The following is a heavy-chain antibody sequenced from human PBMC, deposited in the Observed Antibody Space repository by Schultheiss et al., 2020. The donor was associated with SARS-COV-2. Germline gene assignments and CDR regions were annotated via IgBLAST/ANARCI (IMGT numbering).Heavy chain of an antibody. CDR3: LRDGGAYYLDY. CDR1: GFTFNNFG. CDR2: ISRNGGAT. Sequence: GESLKISCAASGFTFNNFGMTWVRQAPGRGLEWVSTISRNGGATYYADSVKGRFTISRDNSKNTLFLQMNSLKTEDTAVYFCLRDGGAYYLDYWGQGTLVTVSS. J-gene: IGHJ4*02. D-gene: IGHD2-15*01. V-gene: IGHV3-23*01.